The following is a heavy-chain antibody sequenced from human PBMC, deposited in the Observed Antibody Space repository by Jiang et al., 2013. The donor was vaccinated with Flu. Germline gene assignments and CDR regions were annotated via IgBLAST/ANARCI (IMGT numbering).Heavy chain of an antibody. CDR3: ARKTDSGIAPNDY. CDR2: IYYSGNT. CDR1: GGSISSSNW. Sequence: GSGLVKPSGTLSLTCAVSGGSISSSNWWSWVRQPPGKGLEWIGEIYYSGNTNYNPSLKSRVTISVDKSKNQLSLKLRSVTAADTAIYYCARKTDSGIAPNDYWGQGTWSPSPQ. V-gene: IGHV4-4*02. D-gene: IGHD1-26*01. J-gene: IGHJ4*02.